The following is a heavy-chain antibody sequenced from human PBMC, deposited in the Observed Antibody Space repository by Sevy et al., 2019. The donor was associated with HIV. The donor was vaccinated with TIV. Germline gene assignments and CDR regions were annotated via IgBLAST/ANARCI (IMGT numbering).Heavy chain of an antibody. Sequence: SETLSLTCAVYGGSFSGYYWSWIRQPPGKGLEWIGEINHSGSTNYNPSLKSRVTISVDTSKNQFSLKLSSVTAADTAVYYCARGYCSSTSCYTHNWFDPWGQGTLVTVSS. J-gene: IGHJ5*02. CDR3: ARGYCSSTSCYTHNWFDP. V-gene: IGHV4-34*01. D-gene: IGHD2-2*02. CDR1: GGSFSGYY. CDR2: INHSGST.